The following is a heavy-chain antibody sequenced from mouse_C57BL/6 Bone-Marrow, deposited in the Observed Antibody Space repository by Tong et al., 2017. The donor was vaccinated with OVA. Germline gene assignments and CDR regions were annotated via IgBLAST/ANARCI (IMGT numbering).Heavy chain of an antibody. D-gene: IGHD2-3*01. CDR2: ITHSGET. Sequence: VQLQESGPGLVKPSQSLFLTCSITGFPITSGYSWIWIRQSPGKPLEWMGYITHSGETFYNPSLQSPISITRETSKNQFFLQLNSVTTEDTAMYYCAGDSDGYYYGDYWGEGTTLTVSS. J-gene: IGHJ2*01. CDR3: AGDSDGYYYGDY. CDR1: GFPITSGYS. V-gene: IGHV12-3*01.